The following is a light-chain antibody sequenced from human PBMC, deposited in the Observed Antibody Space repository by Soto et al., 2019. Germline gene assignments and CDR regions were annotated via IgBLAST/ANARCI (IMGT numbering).Light chain of an antibody. V-gene: IGLV2-14*01. J-gene: IGLJ2*01. CDR3: SSYTSSSTVI. CDR2: DVR. CDR1: SSDVGGYNY. Sequence: QSALTQPASVSGSPRQSITISCTGTSSDVGGYNYISWYQQHPGKAPKFIIYDVRNRPSGVSIRFSGSRSGNTASLTISGLQAEDEADYYCSSYTSSSTVIFGGGTKLTVL.